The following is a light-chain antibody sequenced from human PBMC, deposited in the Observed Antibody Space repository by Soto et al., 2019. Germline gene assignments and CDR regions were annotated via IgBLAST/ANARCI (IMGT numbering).Light chain of an antibody. CDR1: ESVTATY. V-gene: IGKV3D-20*01. Sequence: EIVLTQSPATLYSSPGESATLSCGASESVTATYLGWYQHRPGLAPRLLIYDASSRATGIPDRFSGSGSGTDFTLTISRLEPEDFAVYYCQQYGSSPYTFGQGTKLHMK. J-gene: IGKJ2*01. CDR3: QQYGSSPYT. CDR2: DAS.